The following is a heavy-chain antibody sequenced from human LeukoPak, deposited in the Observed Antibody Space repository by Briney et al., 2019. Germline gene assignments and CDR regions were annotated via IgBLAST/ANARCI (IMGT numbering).Heavy chain of an antibody. V-gene: IGHV4-4*07. CDR3: ARSRGTTMVTRFDY. J-gene: IGHJ4*02. CDR1: GGSISNYD. CDR2: INTSGST. Sequence: PSETLSLTCTVSGGSISNYDWSWIRQPAGKGLEWIWRINTSGSTDYNPSLKNRVTMSVDTSKNQFSLKLSSLTAADTAVYYCARSRGTTMVTRFDYWGQGTLVTVSS. D-gene: IGHD5-18*01.